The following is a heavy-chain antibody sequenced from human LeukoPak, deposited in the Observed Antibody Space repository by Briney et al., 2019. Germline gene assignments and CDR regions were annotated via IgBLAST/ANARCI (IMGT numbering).Heavy chain of an antibody. D-gene: IGHD2-2*01. V-gene: IGHV3-23*01. Sequence: GGSLRLSCAASGFTFSSYAMSWVRQAPGKGLEWVSAISGSGGSTYYADSVKGRFTISRDNSKNTLYLQMNNLRAEDTAVYYCAKHAIVVVPAAHNWFDPWGQGTLVTVSS. CDR3: AKHAIVVVPAAHNWFDP. J-gene: IGHJ5*02. CDR2: ISGSGGST. CDR1: GFTFSSYA.